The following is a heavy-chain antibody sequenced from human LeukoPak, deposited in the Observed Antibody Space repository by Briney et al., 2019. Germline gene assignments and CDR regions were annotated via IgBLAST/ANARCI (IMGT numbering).Heavy chain of an antibody. D-gene: IGHD3-10*01. V-gene: IGHV6-1*01. Sequence: SQTLSLTCAISGDSVSSNSAAWNWIRQSPSRGLEWLGRTYYRSKWYNDYAVSVKSRITINPDTSKNQFSLQLNSVTPEDTAVYYCARDHILWFGESASEAFDIWGQGTMVTVSS. CDR2: TYYRSKWYN. CDR3: ARDHILWFGESASEAFDI. CDR1: GDSVSSNSAA. J-gene: IGHJ3*02.